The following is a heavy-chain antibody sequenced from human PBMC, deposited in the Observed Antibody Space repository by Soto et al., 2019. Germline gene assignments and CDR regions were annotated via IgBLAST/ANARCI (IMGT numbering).Heavy chain of an antibody. CDR2: IKQDGSEK. CDR1: GFTFSSYW. J-gene: IGHJ6*03. Sequence: GGSLRLSCAASGFTFSSYWMSWVRQAPGKGLEWVANIKQDGSEKYYVDSVKGRFTISRDNAKNSLYLQMNSLRAEDTAVFYCARAPVHYDILTGYYYYMDVWGKGTTVTVSS. D-gene: IGHD3-9*01. V-gene: IGHV3-7*01. CDR3: ARAPVHYDILTGYYYYMDV.